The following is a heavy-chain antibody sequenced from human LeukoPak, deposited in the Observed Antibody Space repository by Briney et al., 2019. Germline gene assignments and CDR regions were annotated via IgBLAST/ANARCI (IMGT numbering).Heavy chain of an antibody. J-gene: IGHJ5*02. D-gene: IGHD6-13*01. V-gene: IGHV1-69*05. CDR2: IIPIFGTA. CDR3: ARDQRTRYSSSWENWFDP. CDR1: GGTFSSYA. Sequence: SVKVSCKASGGTFSSYAISWVRQPPGQGLEWMGRIIPIFGTANYAQKFQGRVTITTDESTSTAYMELSSLRSEDMAVYYCARDQRTRYSSSWENWFDPWGQGTLVTVSS.